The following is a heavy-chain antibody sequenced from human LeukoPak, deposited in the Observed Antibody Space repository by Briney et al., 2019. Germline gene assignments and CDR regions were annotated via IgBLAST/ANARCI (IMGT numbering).Heavy chain of an antibody. Sequence: SVKVSCKASGGTFSSYAISWVRQAPGQGLEWMGRIIPIFGIANYAQKFQGRVTITADKSTSTAHMELSSLRSEDTAVYYCARAGIAAAGALPPYYYGMDVWGQGTTVTVPS. CDR1: GGTFSSYA. D-gene: IGHD6-13*01. V-gene: IGHV1-69*04. CDR2: IIPIFGIA. CDR3: ARAGIAAAGALPPYYYGMDV. J-gene: IGHJ6*02.